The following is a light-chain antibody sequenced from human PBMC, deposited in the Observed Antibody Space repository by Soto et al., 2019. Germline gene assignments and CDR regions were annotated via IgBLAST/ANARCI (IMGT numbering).Light chain of an antibody. V-gene: IGLV2-14*01. CDR3: QSYDRNLIGSVI. CDR1: SSDFGGFNY. CDR2: EVS. Sequence: QSALTQPASVSGSPGQSITISCTGTSSDFGGFNYVSWYQQHPGKAPQLMIYEVSNRPSGVSNRFSGYKSGTSASLAITGLQPEDGADYYCQSYDRNLIGSVIFGGGTKLTVL. J-gene: IGLJ2*01.